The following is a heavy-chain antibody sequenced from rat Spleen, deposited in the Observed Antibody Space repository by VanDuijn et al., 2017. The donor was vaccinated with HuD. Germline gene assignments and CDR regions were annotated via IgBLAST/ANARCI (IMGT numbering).Heavy chain of an antibody. V-gene: IGHV5-7*01. CDR1: GFTFSDYY. J-gene: IGHJ3*01. Sequence: EVQLVESGGGLVQPGRSLKLSCAASGFTFSDYYMAWVRQAPTKGLEWVATISYDGSSTYYRDSVKGRFTISRDNAKSTLYLQMDSLRSDDTATYYCASHGPRISRFAYWGQGTLVTVSS. CDR3: ASHGPRISRFAY. D-gene: IGHD1-6*01. CDR2: ISYDGSST.